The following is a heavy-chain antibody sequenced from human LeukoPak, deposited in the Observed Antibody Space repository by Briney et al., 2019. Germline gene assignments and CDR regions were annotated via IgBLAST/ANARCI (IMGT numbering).Heavy chain of an antibody. D-gene: IGHD3-10*01. CDR3: AKRYTSGSYFDY. V-gene: IGHV3-23*01. J-gene: IGHJ4*02. CDR2: LSDSGGST. Sequence: GGSLRLSCAASGFTFSSCGMSWVRQAPGKGLEWVSALSDSGGSTFYADSVKGRFTISRDNSKNTLYLQLNRLRAEDTAVYYCAKRYTSGSYFDYWGQGTLVTVSS. CDR1: GFTFSSCG.